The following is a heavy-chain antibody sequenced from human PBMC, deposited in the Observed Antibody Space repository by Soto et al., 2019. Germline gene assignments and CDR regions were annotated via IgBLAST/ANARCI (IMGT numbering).Heavy chain of an antibody. CDR3: ARDPAVAWKGGMDV. J-gene: IGHJ6*02. Sequence: SVKVSCKASVGTFSSYAISWVRQAPGQGLEWMGGIIPIFGTANYAQKFQGRVTITADESTSTAYMELSSLRSEDTAVYYCARDPAVAWKGGMDVWGQGTTVTVSS. V-gene: IGHV1-69*13. D-gene: IGHD1-1*01. CDR1: VGTFSSYA. CDR2: IIPIFGTA.